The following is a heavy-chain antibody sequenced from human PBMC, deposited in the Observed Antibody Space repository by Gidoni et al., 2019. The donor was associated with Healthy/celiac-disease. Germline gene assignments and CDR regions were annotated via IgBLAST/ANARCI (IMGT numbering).Heavy chain of an antibody. V-gene: IGHV2-70*04. CDR1: GFSLSTSGMR. Sequence: QVTLKESGPALVKPTQTLTLTCTFSGFSLSTSGMRVSWIRQPPGKALEWLARIDWDDDKFYSTSLKTRLTISKDTSKNQVVLTMTNMDPVDTATYYCARSGDHSIEGAFDIWGQGTMVTVSS. D-gene: IGHD2-21*01. CDR3: ARSGDHSIEGAFDI. CDR2: IDWDDDK. J-gene: IGHJ3*02.